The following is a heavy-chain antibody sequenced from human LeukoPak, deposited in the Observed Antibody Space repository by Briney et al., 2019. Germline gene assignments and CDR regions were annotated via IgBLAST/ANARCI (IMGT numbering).Heavy chain of an antibody. CDR1: GFTFSSYG. J-gene: IGHJ4*02. D-gene: IGHD6-13*01. V-gene: IGHV3-30*18. CDR3: AKDSRIPAGGTEPSDY. CDR2: ISYDGSNK. Sequence: PGRSLRLSCAASGFTFSSYGMHWARQAPGKGLEWVAVISYDGSNKYYADSVKGRFTISRDNSKDTLYLQMNSLRVEDTAVYYCAKDSRIPAGGTEPSDYWGQGTLVTVSS.